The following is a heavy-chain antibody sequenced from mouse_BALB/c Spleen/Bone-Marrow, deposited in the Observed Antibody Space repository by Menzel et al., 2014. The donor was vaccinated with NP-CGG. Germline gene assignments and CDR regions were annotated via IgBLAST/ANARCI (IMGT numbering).Heavy chain of an antibody. CDR2: ILPGSGNT. CDR3: TRQGFAC. Sequence: VQRVESGPELMKPGASVKISCKAIGYTFSSYWIEWVKQRPGHGLEWIGEILPGSGNTHYNEKFKGKATFTADTSSNTAYMQHSSLTSEDSAVYYCTRQGFACWGQGTLVTVSA. CDR1: GYTFSSYW. V-gene: IGHV1-9*01. J-gene: IGHJ3*01.